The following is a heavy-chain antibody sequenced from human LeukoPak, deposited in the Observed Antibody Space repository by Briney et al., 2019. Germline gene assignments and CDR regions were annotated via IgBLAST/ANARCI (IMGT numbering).Heavy chain of an antibody. Sequence: GRSLRLSCAASGFTFSSYGMHWVRQAPGKGLEWVAFISYDGSNIYYGDSVKGRFTISRNNSKNTLYLQMNDLRTEDTAVYYCAKDPDFYYWGQGTLVTVSS. CDR3: AKDPDFYY. CDR1: GFTFSSYG. V-gene: IGHV3-30*18. J-gene: IGHJ4*02. CDR2: ISYDGSNI.